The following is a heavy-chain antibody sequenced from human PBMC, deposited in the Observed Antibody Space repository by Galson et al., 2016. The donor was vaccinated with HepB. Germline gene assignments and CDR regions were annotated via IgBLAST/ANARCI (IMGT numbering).Heavy chain of an antibody. D-gene: IGHD2-21*02. CDR3: ARGGPSNQALLFPEPLRT. V-gene: IGHV1-69*13. CDR1: GGTFSNYR. CDR2: INPVSRTP. Sequence: SVKVSCKASGGTFSNYRIDWVRQAPGQGLEWMGGINPVSRTPNYTQKFQVRVTITADESTSSSYIEVSSLKSEDTAVYYCARGGPSNQALLFPEPLRTWGQGTLVTVSS. J-gene: IGHJ4*02.